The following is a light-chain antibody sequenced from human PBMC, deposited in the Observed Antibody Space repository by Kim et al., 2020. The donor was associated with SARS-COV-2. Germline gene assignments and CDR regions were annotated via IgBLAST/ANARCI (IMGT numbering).Light chain of an antibody. CDR3: QQYGNSPQT. J-gene: IGKJ1*01. CDR2: GAS. CDR1: QSVSSSY. V-gene: IGKV3-20*01. Sequence: SPGERATRTCRASQSVSSSYLAWYQQKPGQAPRRRIYGASSRANGIPDRFSGSGSGTDFILTISRLEPEDFAVYYCQQYGNSPQTFGQGTKVDIK.